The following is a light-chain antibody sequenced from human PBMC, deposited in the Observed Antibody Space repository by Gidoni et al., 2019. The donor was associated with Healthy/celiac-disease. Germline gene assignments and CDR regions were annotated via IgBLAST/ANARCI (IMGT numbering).Light chain of an antibody. J-gene: IGKJ1*01. Sequence: DIQMTQSPSSLSASVGDRVPITCRASQSISSYLNWYQQKPGKAPKLLIYAASSLQSGVPSRFSGSGSGTDFTLTISSLQPEDFATYYCQQSYSTPRTFGQGTKVETK. V-gene: IGKV1-39*01. CDR1: QSISSY. CDR3: QQSYSTPRT. CDR2: AAS.